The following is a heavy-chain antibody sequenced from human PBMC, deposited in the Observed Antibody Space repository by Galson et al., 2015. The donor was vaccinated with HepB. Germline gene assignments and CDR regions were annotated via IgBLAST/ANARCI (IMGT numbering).Heavy chain of an antibody. V-gene: IGHV3-30*18. D-gene: IGHD3-22*01. CDR3: AKDKGCPFGSRSGYYYLSHYYGMAV. CDR1: GFTSSSYG. CDR2: ISYDGSNK. J-gene: IGHJ6*02. Sequence: SLRLSCAASGFTSSSYGMHWVRQAPGKGLEWVAVISYDGSNKYYADSVKGRFTISRDNSKNTLYLQMNSLRAEDTAVYYCAKDKGCPFGSRSGYYYLSHYYGMAVWGQGTTVTVSS.